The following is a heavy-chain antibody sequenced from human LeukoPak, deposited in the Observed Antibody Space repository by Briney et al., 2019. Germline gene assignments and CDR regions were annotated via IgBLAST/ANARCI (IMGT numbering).Heavy chain of an antibody. CDR1: GFTFSSYA. CDR3: ARWGSTSCYDY. J-gene: IGHJ4*02. V-gene: IGHV3-64*01. Sequence: GGSLRLSCAASGFTFSSYAMHWVRQAPGKGLEYVSAISTNGGSTYYANSVKGRFTISRDNSKNTLYLQMGSVRAEDMAVYYCARWGSTSCYDYWGQGTLVAVSS. CDR2: ISTNGGST. D-gene: IGHD2-2*01.